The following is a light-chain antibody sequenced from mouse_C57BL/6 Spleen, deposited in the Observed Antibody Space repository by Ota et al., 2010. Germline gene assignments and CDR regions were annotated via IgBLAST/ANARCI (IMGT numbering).Light chain of an antibody. J-gene: IGKJ1*01. CDR3: QQYSKLPWT. CDR1: QGISNY. CDR2: YTS. Sequence: DIQMTQTTSSLSASLGDRVTISCSASQGISNYLNWYQQKPDGTVKLLIYYTSSLHSGVPSRFSGSGSGTDYSLTISNLEPEDIAITCQQYSKLPWTFGGGTKLEIK. V-gene: IGKV10-94*01.